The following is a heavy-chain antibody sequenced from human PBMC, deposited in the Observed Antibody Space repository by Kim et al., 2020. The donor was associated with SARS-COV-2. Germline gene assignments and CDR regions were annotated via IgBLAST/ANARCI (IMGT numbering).Heavy chain of an antibody. D-gene: IGHD1-26*01. CDR1: GFTVSSNY. V-gene: IGHV3-53*01. CDR3: ASGSAGLRGLGWFDP. Sequence: GGSLRLSCAASGFTVSSNYMSWVRQAPGKGLEWVSVIYSGGSTYYADSVKGRFTISRDNSKNTLYLQMNSLRAEDTAVYYCASGSAGLRGLGWFDPWGQGTLVTVSS. J-gene: IGHJ5*02. CDR2: IYSGGST.